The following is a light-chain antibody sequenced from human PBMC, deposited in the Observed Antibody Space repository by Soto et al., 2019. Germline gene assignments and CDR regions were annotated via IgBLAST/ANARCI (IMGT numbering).Light chain of an antibody. Sequence: DIQRTQSPSSVSASVGDSVTITCPASQGVSDWVAWYQQKPGEAPKLLIYGSSSLLSGVPSRFSGTSSGTDFTLTISSLQREDFATYYCQQAKSYRWTFGQRTKVEIE. CDR2: GSS. CDR1: QGVSDW. J-gene: IGKJ1*01. CDR3: QQAKSYRWT. V-gene: IGKV1-12*01.